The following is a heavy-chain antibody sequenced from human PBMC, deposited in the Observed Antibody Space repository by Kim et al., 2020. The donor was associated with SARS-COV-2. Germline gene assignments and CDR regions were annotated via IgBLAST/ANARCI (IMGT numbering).Heavy chain of an antibody. CDR1: GFTFSSCA. D-gene: IGHD3-10*01. CDR3: ARDTWSRLRGLTYSYYGLDV. J-gene: IGHJ6*02. CDR2: ISYDGRNK. V-gene: IGHV3-30-3*01. Sequence: GGSLRLSCAASGFTFSSCAIHWVRQAPGKGLEWVAVISYDGRNKNYADSVKGRFTISRDNSKNTLYLQMNSLRAEDTALYYCARDTWSRLRGLTYSYYGLDVWGQGTTVTVS.